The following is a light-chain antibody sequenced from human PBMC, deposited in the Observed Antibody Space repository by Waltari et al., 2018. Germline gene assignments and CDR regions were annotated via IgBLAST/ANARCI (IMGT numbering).Light chain of an antibody. CDR2: QAA. V-gene: IGKV1-5*03. J-gene: IGKJ2*01. CDR1: QTIHDW. Sequence: DIQLTQSPSTLSASVGDRVTITCRASQTIHDWLAWYQQKPGKAPKVLIFQAANLQGGVPSRFSVSYSGTEFTLTISSLQPDDFATYYCQQYDAYPYTFGQGTKLEIK. CDR3: QQYDAYPYT.